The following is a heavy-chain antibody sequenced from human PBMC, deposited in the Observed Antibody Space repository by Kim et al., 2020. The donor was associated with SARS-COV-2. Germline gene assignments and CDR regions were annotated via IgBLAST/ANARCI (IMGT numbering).Heavy chain of an antibody. J-gene: IGHJ6*03. CDR1: GYTFTSYD. CDR2: MNPNSGNT. CDR3: ARAVRGSGFGVVIIRAYYMDV. V-gene: IGHV1-8*01. D-gene: IGHD3-3*01. Sequence: ASVKVSCKASGYTFTSYDINWVRQATGQGLEWMGWMNPNSGNTGYAQKFQGRVTMTRNTSISTAYMELSSLRSEDTAVYYCARAVRGSGFGVVIIRAYYMDVWGKGTTVTVPS.